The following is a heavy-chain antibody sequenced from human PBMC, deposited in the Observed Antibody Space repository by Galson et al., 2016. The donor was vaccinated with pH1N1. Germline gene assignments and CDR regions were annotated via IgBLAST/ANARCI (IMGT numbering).Heavy chain of an antibody. J-gene: IGHJ4*02. Sequence: SLRLSCAASGFSLSSYWMSWVRQAPGKGLEWVANINVDGSEKYFVDSVRGRFTISRDNAENSVYLQMSSLRVDDTAVYYCVRGIGGGRAYWGQGTLVTVSS. CDR1: GFSLSSYW. V-gene: IGHV3-7*03. CDR3: VRGIGGGRAY. D-gene: IGHD2-15*01. CDR2: INVDGSEK.